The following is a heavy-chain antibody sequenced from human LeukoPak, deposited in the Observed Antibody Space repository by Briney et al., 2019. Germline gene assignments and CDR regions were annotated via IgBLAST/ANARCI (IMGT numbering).Heavy chain of an antibody. CDR3: AREDCSGGDCTSFDY. Sequence: NSSETLSLTCAVYGVTFSGYYWSWVRQSPGKGLEWLWEINPGGSTNYNPSLESRVIISVDTSKNQFSLKMDSVSAADTAVYYCAREDCSGGDCTSFDYWGQGTLVTVSS. J-gene: IGHJ4*02. V-gene: IGHV4-34*01. CDR1: GVTFSGYY. CDR2: INPGGST. D-gene: IGHD2-15*01.